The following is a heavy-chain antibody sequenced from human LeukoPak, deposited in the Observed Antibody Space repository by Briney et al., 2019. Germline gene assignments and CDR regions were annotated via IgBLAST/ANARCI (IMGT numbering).Heavy chain of an antibody. CDR2: IIPIFGTA. CDR1: GGTFSSYA. J-gene: IGHJ3*02. V-gene: IGHV1-69*05. CDR3: ARDSGRNHLKQQLDRYDAFDI. Sequence: SVKVSCKASGGTFSSYAISWVRQAPGQGLEWMGGIIPIFGTANYAQKFQGRVTITTDESTSTAYMELSSLRSEDTVVYYCARDSGRNHLKQQLDRYDAFDIWGQGTMVTVSS. D-gene: IGHD6-13*01.